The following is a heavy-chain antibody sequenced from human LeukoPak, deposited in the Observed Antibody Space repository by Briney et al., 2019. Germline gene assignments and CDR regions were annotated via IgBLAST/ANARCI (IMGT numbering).Heavy chain of an antibody. D-gene: IGHD1-26*01. CDR1: GYTFTDYY. V-gene: IGHV1-2*02. J-gene: IGHJ6*03. Sequence: ASVKVSCKASGYTFTDYYIHWVRQAPGQGLEWMGWINPNSGGTNYAQKFQGRVTMTRDTSISTAYMELSRLRSDDTAVYYCARAGSGSYYMDVWGKGTTVTVSS. CDR2: INPNSGGT. CDR3: ARAGSGSYYMDV.